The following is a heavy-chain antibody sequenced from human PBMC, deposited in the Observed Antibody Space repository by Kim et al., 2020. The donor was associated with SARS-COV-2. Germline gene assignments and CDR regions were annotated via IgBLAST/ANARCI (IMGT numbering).Heavy chain of an antibody. CDR1: GFTFSSYS. V-gene: IGHV3-21*01. J-gene: IGHJ4*02. CDR2: ISSSSSYI. Sequence: GGSLRLSCAASGFTFSSYSMNWVRQAPGKGLEWVSSISSSSSYIYYADSVKGRFTISRDNAKNSLYLQMHSLRDEDTAVYYCARDRYYGSGSYRFVYWGQGTLVTVSS. CDR3: ARDRYYGSGSYRFVY. D-gene: IGHD3-10*01.